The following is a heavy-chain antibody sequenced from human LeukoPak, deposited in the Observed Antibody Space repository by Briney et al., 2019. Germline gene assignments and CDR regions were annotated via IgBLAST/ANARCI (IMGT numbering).Heavy chain of an antibody. J-gene: IGHJ4*02. CDR2: IKQDGSEK. D-gene: IGHD3-3*01. Sequence: GGSLRLSCAASGFTFSSYWMSWVRQAPGKGLEWVANIKQDGSEKYYVDSVKGRFTISRDNAKNSLYLQMNRLRAEDTAVYYCARSIFLVWLFMDYWGQGTLVTVSS. V-gene: IGHV3-7*01. CDR1: GFTFSSYW. CDR3: ARSIFLVWLFMDY.